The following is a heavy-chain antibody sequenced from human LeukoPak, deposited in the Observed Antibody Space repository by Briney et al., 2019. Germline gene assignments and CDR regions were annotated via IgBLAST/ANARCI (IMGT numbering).Heavy chain of an antibody. D-gene: IGHD6-19*01. CDR3: ARVIAVSGEYFDY. CDR2: ISSSSTI. J-gene: IGHJ4*02. V-gene: IGHV3-48*01. Sequence: PGGSLRLSCAASGXTFSSYSMNWVRQAPGKGLEWVSYISSSSTIFYADSVKGRFTISRDNAKNSLYLQMNSLRAEDTAVYFCARVIAVSGEYFDYWGQGTLVTVSS. CDR1: GXTFSSYS.